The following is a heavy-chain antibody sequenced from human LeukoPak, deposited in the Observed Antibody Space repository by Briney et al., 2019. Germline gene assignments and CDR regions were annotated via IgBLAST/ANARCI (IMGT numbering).Heavy chain of an antibody. D-gene: IGHD2-21*01. Sequence: GGSLRLSCAASGFTFNYAWMSWVRQAPGKGLEWVSAISGSGGSTYYADSVKGRFTISRDNSKNTLYLQMNSLRAEDTAVYYCAKGDALLFLWGQGTMVTVSS. CDR3: AKGDALLFL. CDR2: ISGSGGST. CDR1: GFTFNYAW. V-gene: IGHV3-23*01. J-gene: IGHJ3*01.